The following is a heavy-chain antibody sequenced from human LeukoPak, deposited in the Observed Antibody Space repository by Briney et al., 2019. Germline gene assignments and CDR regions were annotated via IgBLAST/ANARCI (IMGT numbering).Heavy chain of an antibody. V-gene: IGHV1-69*01. D-gene: IGHD3-22*01. J-gene: IGHJ4*02. CDR2: IIPIFGTA. CDR1: GGTFSSYA. Sequence: SVKVSCKASGGTFSSYAISWVRQAPGQGLEWMGGIIPIFGTANYAQKFQGRVTITADESTSTAYMELSSLRSEDTAVYYCARLQTYYYDSSGYQLDYWGQGTLVSVSS. CDR3: ARLQTYYYDSSGYQLDY.